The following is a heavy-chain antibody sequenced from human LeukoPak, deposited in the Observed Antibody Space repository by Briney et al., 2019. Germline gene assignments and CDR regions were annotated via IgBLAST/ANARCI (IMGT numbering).Heavy chain of an antibody. CDR1: GFTFSSYG. V-gene: IGHV3-30*02. CDR2: IRYDGSNK. Sequence: GGSLRLSCAASGFTFSSYGMHWVRQAPGKGLEWVAFIRYDGSNKYYADSVKGRFTISRDNSKNTLYLQMNSLRAEDTAVYYCAKRSAWGYDFDDAFDIWGQGTMVTVSS. J-gene: IGHJ3*02. D-gene: IGHD3/OR15-3a*01. CDR3: AKRSAWGYDFDDAFDI.